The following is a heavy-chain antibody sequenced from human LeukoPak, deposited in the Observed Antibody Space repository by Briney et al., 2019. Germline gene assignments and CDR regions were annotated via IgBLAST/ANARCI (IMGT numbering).Heavy chain of an antibody. CDR3: TQGNLYYYYYMDV. Sequence: GGSLRLSCAASGFTFSSYAMSWVRQAPGKGLEWVSIIAGSDGSTSYADSVKGRFTISRDNSKNTLYLQMNSLRAEDTALYYCTQGNLYYYYYMDVWGKGTTVTVPS. CDR1: GFTFSSYA. J-gene: IGHJ6*03. V-gene: IGHV3-23*01. CDR2: IAGSDGST.